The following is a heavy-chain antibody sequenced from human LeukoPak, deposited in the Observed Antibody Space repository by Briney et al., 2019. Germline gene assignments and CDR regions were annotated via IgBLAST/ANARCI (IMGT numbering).Heavy chain of an antibody. CDR2: VIPMVGTP. CDR1: GGTFSTYV. D-gene: IGHD6-13*01. J-gene: IGHJ4*02. CDR3: ARDAGSSPHW. Sequence: ASVKVSCKASGGTFSTYVISWVRQAPGQGLEWMGGVIPMVGTPNYAQKFQGRLTITADKSTSTAYMELSSLRSEDTAVYYCARDAGSSPHWWGQGTLVTVSS. V-gene: IGHV1-69*06.